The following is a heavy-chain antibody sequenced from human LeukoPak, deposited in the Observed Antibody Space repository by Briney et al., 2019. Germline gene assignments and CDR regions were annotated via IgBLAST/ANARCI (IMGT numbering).Heavy chain of an antibody. Sequence: SETLSLTCTVSGGSINSHFWSWIRQPPGKGLEWIGYIYNSGRTKYNPSLQSRVTISLDTSESNFSLKLTSVTAADTAVYYCARLFDNDSSGHPDTFDTWGQGTVVIVSS. CDR3: ARLFDNDSSGHPDTFDT. D-gene: IGHD3-22*01. V-gene: IGHV4-59*11. CDR1: GGSINSHF. CDR2: IYNSGRT. J-gene: IGHJ3*02.